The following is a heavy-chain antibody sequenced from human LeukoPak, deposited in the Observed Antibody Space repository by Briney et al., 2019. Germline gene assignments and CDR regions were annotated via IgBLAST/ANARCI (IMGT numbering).Heavy chain of an antibody. CDR1: GFTFSSYA. CDR2: ISGSGGST. CDR3: AKAPRYFDWLSVDY. J-gene: IGHJ4*02. V-gene: IGHV3-23*01. D-gene: IGHD3-9*01. Sequence: PGGSLRPSCAASGFTFSSYAMSWVRQAPGKGLEWVSAISGSGGSTYYADSVKGRFTISRDNSKNTLYLQMNSLRAEDTAVYYCAKAPRYFDWLSVDYWGQGTLVTVSS.